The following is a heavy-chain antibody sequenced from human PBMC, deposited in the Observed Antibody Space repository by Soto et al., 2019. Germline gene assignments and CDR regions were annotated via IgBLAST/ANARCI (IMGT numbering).Heavy chain of an antibody. J-gene: IGHJ4*02. CDR1: GGSISSYY. V-gene: IGHV4-59*01. CDR3: ARRYGASFDY. Sequence: PSDTLSLTCTVSGGSISSYYWSWIRQPPGKGLEWIGYIYYSGSTNYNPSLKSRVTISVDTSKNQFSLKLSSVTAADTAVYYCARRYGASFDYSGQGTLVTVSS. D-gene: IGHD4-17*01. CDR2: IYYSGST.